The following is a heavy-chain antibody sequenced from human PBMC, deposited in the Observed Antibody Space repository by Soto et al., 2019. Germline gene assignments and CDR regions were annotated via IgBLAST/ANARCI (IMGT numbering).Heavy chain of an antibody. CDR3: ARGISGTYIALDF. D-gene: IGHD1-26*01. CDR2: INPNGGAT. V-gene: IGHV1-46*01. CDR1: GYGFTTYY. Sequence: SVKVSCKASGYGFTTYYLHWVRQAPGQGLEWLGMINPNGGATAYAQNFQGRVSMTTDMSTSTVFMDLSSLRFDDTAVYYCARGISGTYIALDFWGQGALVTVSS. J-gene: IGHJ4*02.